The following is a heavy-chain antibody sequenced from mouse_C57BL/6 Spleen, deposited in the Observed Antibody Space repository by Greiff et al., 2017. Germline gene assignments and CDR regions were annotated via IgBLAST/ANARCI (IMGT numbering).Heavy chain of an antibody. D-gene: IGHD4-1*01. V-gene: IGHV1-69*01. CDR2: IDPSDSYT. Sequence: QVQLQQPGAELVMPGASVKLSCKASGYTFTSYWMHWVKQRPGQGLEWIGEIDPSDSYTNYNQKFKGKSTLTVDKSSSTAYMQLSSLTSEDAAVYYCARGGLGRFDYWGQGTTLTVSS. CDR1: GYTFTSYW. J-gene: IGHJ2*01. CDR3: ARGGLGRFDY.